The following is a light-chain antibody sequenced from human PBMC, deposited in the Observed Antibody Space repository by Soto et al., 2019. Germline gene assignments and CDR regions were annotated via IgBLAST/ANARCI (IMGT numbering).Light chain of an antibody. CDR1: QSVLYSSNNKNY. CDR3: QQYYSTPWT. J-gene: IGKJ1*01. Sequence: DIVMTKSPDSLAVSLGERATINCKSSQSVLYSSNNKNYLAWYQQKPGQPPKLLIYWASTRESGVPDRFSGSGSGTDFTLTISSLQAEDVAVYYCQQYYSTPWTFGQGTKVDI. CDR2: WAS. V-gene: IGKV4-1*01.